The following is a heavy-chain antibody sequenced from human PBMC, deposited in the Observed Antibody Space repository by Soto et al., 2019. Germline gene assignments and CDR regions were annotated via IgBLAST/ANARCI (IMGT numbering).Heavy chain of an antibody. CDR3: TWSLVARDAFDE. J-gene: IGHJ3*01. D-gene: IGHD5-12*01. Sequence: GGSLRLSCAASVFTFSTSVMSWVRQAPGKGLQWVSSISGSGDRTYYADSVKGRFTVSRDNSKNTLYLDMNAVTADDTALYYCTWSLVARDAFDEWGQGTMVTVSS. CDR1: VFTFSTSV. V-gene: IGHV3-23*01. CDR2: ISGSGDRT.